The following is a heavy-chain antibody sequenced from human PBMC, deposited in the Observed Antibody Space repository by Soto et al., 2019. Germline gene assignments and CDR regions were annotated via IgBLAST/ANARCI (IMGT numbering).Heavy chain of an antibody. CDR2: ISSSSSYT. CDR1: GFTFSDYY. J-gene: IGHJ4*02. V-gene: IGHV3-11*06. Sequence: PGGSLRLSCAASGFTFSDYYMSWIRQAPGKGLEWVSYISSSSSYTNYADSVKGRFTISRDNAKNSLYLQMNSLRAEDTAVYYCARVPNVVVTAYYYFDYWGQGTLVTSPQ. CDR3: ARVPNVVVTAYYYFDY. D-gene: IGHD2-21*02.